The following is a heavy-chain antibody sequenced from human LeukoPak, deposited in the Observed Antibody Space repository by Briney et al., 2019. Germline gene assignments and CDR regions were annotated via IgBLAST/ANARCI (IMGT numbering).Heavy chain of an antibody. D-gene: IGHD3-10*01. CDR3: ARLVGESGLGPGDFLSPNWFDP. CDR1: GFGFGDHG. Sequence: PGGSLRLSCSASGFGFGDHGMSWVRQAPGKGLEWVANIKQDGSEKYYVDSVKGRFTISRDNAKNSLYLQMNSLRAEDTAVYYCARLVGESGLGPGDFLSPNWFDPWGQGTLVTVSS. J-gene: IGHJ5*02. V-gene: IGHV3-7*01. CDR2: IKQDGSEK.